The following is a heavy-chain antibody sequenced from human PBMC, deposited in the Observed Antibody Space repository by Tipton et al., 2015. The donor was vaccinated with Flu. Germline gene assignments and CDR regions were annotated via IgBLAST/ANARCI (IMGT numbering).Heavy chain of an antibody. D-gene: IGHD3-9*01. Sequence: SLRLSCAASGLSINDYGIHWVRQAPGKGLEWVAVVSYDGSKSHYADSVQGRFTVSRDNSRNTMYLQMNSLRPEDTAVYYCARGYDILTDGGGFFDYWGQGTLVTVSS. CDR3: ARGYDILTDGGGFFDY. J-gene: IGHJ4*02. CDR2: VSYDGSKS. CDR1: GLSINDYG. V-gene: IGHV3-30*03.